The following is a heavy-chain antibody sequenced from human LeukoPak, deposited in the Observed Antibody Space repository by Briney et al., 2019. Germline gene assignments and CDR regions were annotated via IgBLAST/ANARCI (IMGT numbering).Heavy chain of an antibody. Sequence: GGSLRLSCAASGFTFSGSAMHWVRQASGKGLEWVGRIRSKANSYATAYAASVKGRFTISRDDSKNTAYLQMNSLKTEDTAVYYCARYPPDYYGSGNQPRVAYDYWGQGTLVTVSS. D-gene: IGHD3-10*01. CDR3: ARYPPDYYGSGNQPRVAYDY. CDR1: GFTFSGSA. J-gene: IGHJ4*02. CDR2: IRSKANSYAT. V-gene: IGHV3-73*01.